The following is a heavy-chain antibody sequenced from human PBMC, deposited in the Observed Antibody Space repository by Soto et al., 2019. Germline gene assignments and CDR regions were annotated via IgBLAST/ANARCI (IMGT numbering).Heavy chain of an antibody. Sequence: SETLSLTCTVSGGSISSGDYYWSWIRQPPGKGLEWIGYIYYSGSTYYNPSLKSRVTISVDTSKNQFSLKLSSVTAADTAVYYCARVIYGDYIDFDYWGQGTLVTV. V-gene: IGHV4-30-4*01. CDR2: IYYSGST. J-gene: IGHJ4*02. D-gene: IGHD4-17*01. CDR3: ARVIYGDYIDFDY. CDR1: GGSISSGDYY.